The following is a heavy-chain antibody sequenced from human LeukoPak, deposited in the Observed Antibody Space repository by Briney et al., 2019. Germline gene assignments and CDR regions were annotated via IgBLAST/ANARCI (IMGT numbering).Heavy chain of an antibody. CDR3: ATPASSGWYDY. Sequence: PGGSLRLSCAASGFIFNNFAMSWVRQAPGKGLEWVSAISGSGGSTYYADSVKGRFTISRDNSKNTLYLQMNSLRAEDTAVYYCATPASSGWYDYWGQGTLVTVSS. D-gene: IGHD6-19*01. CDR2: ISGSGGST. CDR1: GFIFNNFA. J-gene: IGHJ4*02. V-gene: IGHV3-23*01.